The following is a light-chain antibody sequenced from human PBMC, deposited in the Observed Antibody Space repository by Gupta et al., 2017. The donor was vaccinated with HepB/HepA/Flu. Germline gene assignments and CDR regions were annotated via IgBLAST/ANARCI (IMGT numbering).Light chain of an antibody. CDR1: QSISSY. CDR2: AAS. CDR3: QQIYSTSPIT. J-gene: IGKJ5*01. Sequence: DIQMTQSPSSLSASVGDRVTITCRASQSISSYLNWYQQKPGKAPKLLIYAASSLQSGVPSRFSGSGSGTDFTLTISSLQPEDFATYYCQQIYSTSPITFGQGTRMEIK. V-gene: IGKV1-39*01.